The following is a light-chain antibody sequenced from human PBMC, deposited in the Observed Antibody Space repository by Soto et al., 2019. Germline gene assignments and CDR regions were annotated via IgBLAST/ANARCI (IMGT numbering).Light chain of an antibody. V-gene: IGKV3D-20*01. CDR1: QRVSSSY. CDR3: QQYGSSPYT. Sequence: ESVLTQSPATLSLSPGERATLSCGASQRVSSSYLAWYQQKPGLAPRLLIYDASSRATGIPDRFSGSGSGTDFTLTISRLEPEDFAVYYCQQYGSSPYTFGQGTKLEIK. J-gene: IGKJ2*01. CDR2: DAS.